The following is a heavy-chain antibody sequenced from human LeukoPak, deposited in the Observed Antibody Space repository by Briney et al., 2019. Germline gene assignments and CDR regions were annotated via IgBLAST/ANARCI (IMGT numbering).Heavy chain of an antibody. J-gene: IGHJ4*02. V-gene: IGHV3-30*18. Sequence: PGRSLRLSCATSGFTFSSYGMHWVRQAPGKGLEWLAVTSYDGSDTYYADSVKGRFTISRDNSKNTLYLQINSLRAEDTAVYYCAKDRWIRRISLAGQDYWGQGTLVTVSS. CDR3: AKDRWIRRISLAGQDY. CDR1: GFTFSSYG. D-gene: IGHD6-19*01. CDR2: TSYDGSDT.